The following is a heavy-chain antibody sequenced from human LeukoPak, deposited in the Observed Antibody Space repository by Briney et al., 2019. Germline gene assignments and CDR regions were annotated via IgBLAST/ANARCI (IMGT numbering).Heavy chain of an antibody. Sequence: PGGSLRLSCAAPGLTFSSYSMNWVRQAPGKGLEWVSSISSSSSYIYYADSVKGRFTISRDNAKNSLYLQMNRLRAEDTAVYYCARDIEYYYDSSGYVLGYWGQGTLVTVSS. V-gene: IGHV3-21*01. CDR2: ISSSSSYI. CDR1: GLTFSSYS. D-gene: IGHD3-22*01. J-gene: IGHJ4*02. CDR3: ARDIEYYYDSSGYVLGY.